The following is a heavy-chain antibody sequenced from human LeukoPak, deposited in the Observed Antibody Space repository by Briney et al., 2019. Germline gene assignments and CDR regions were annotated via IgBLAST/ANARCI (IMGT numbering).Heavy chain of an antibody. CDR2: TRYDGSNN. D-gene: IGHD1-26*01. CDR1: GFTFSSYD. Sequence: GGSLRLSCAASGFTFSSYDMHWVRQAPGKGLEWVAVTRYDGSNNYYADSVKGRFTISRDNAKNSLYLQMNSLRAEDTAVYYCARDEWELPPSYWGQGTLVTVSS. CDR3: ARDEWELPPSY. J-gene: IGHJ4*02. V-gene: IGHV3-33*01.